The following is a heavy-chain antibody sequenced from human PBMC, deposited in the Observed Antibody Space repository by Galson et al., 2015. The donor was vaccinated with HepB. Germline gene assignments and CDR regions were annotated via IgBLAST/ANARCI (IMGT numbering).Heavy chain of an antibody. Sequence: LSLTCAVYGGSFSGYYWSWIRQPPGKGLEWIGEINHSGSANYNPSLKSRVTISVDTSKNQFSLKLNSVTAADTAVYYCARTASGVGGTHGFDLWGQGTPVTVSS. CDR3: ARTASGVGGTHGFDL. V-gene: IGHV4-34*01. CDR2: INHSGSA. D-gene: IGHD1-26*01. J-gene: IGHJ4*02. CDR1: GGSFSGYY.